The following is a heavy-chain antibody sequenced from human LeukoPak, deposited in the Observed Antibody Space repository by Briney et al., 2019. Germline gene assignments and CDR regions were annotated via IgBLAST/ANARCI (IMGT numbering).Heavy chain of an antibody. V-gene: IGHV1-69*04. CDR2: IIPILGIA. D-gene: IGHD4-11*01. CDR1: GGTFSSYA. J-gene: IGHJ4*02. Sequence: TVKVSCKASGGTFSSYAISWVRQAPGQGLEWMGRIIPILGIANYAQKFQGRVTITADKSTSTAYMELSSLRSEDTAVYYCARATTVTPVGYFDYWGQGTLVTVSS. CDR3: ARATTVTPVGYFDY.